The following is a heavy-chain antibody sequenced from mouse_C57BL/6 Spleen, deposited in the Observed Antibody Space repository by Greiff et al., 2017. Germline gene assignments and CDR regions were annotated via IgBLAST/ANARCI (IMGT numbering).Heavy chain of an antibody. J-gene: IGHJ1*03. CDR1: GFTFSSYA. D-gene: IGHD1-1*01. V-gene: IGHV5-4*01. CDR3: ARDRTTVVAPEYFDV. CDR2: ISDGGSYT. Sequence: DVMLVESGGGLVKPGGSLKLSCAASGFTFSSYAMSWVRQTPEKRLEWVATISDGGSYTYYPDNVKGRFTISRDNAKNNLYLQMSHLKSEDTAMYYCARDRTTVVAPEYFDVWGTGTTVTVSS.